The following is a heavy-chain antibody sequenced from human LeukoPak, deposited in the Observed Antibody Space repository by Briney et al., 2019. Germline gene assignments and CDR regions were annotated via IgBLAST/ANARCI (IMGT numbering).Heavy chain of an antibody. V-gene: IGHV3-23*01. J-gene: IGHJ5*02. CDR2: ISGSGGST. Sequence: KSGGSLRLSCAASGFTFSNYAMNWVRQARGKGLEWVSGISGSGGSTYYADSVKGRFTISRDNSKNTLYLQMISLRAEDTAVYYCAKDRYSNYGNWFDPWGQGTLVTVFS. CDR3: AKDRYSNYGNWFDP. CDR1: GFTFSNYA. D-gene: IGHD4-11*01.